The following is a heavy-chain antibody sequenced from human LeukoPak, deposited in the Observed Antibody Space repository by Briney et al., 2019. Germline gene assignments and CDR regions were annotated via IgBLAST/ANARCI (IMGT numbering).Heavy chain of an antibody. CDR2: ISYDGSNK. D-gene: IGHD6-6*01. J-gene: IGHJ4*02. V-gene: IGHV3-30*18. CDR3: AKDRPSSSAVDY. CDR1: GFTFSSYG. Sequence: GRSLRLSCAASGFTFSSYGMHWVRQAPGKGLEWVAVISYDGSNKYYADSVKGRFTISRDNSKNTLYLQMNSLRAEDTAVYYCAKDRPSSSAVDYWGQGTLVTVSS.